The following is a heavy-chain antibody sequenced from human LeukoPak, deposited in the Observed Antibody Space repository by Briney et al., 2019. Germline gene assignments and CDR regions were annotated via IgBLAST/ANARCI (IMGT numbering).Heavy chain of an antibody. CDR1: GFTFSDYW. J-gene: IGHJ4*02. D-gene: IGHD2-8*02. CDR2: LNNDGSTV. CDR3: ARGFCTGDNCPHLYYFDH. Sequence: PGGSLRLSCTASGFTFSDYWMHWVRQAPGKGLVWVSRLNNDGSTVTYADSVKGRFTISRDDAKNTLYLQMDSLGAEDTAVYYCARGFCTGDNCPHLYYFDHWGQGTLVTVSS. V-gene: IGHV3-74*01.